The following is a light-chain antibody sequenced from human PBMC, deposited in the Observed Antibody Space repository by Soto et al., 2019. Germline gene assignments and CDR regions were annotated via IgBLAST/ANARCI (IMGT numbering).Light chain of an antibody. Sequence: DIVMTQSPDSLAVSLGERATINCKSSQSVLYNSNNKNYLAWYQQKPGQPPKLLIYWASTRESGVPDRFSGSESGTDFTLTISSLQAEDVAVYYCQQYYSTRLTFGPGTKVDIK. CDR2: WAS. CDR3: QQYYSTRLT. CDR1: QSVLYNSNNKNY. J-gene: IGKJ3*01. V-gene: IGKV4-1*01.